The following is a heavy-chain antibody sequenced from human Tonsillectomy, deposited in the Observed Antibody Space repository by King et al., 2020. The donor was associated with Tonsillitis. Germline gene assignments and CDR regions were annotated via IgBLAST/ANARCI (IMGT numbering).Heavy chain of an antibody. CDR3: ARVSGIDSSGYYDAFDI. J-gene: IGHJ3*02. Sequence: VQLQESGPGLVKPSETLSLTCTVSGGSISSYYWSWIRQPAGKGLEWIGRIYTSGSTSYNPSLKSRVTMSVDTSKNQFSLKLSSVTAADTAVYYCARVSGIDSSGYYDAFDIWGQGTMVTVSS. V-gene: IGHV4-4*07. CDR2: IYTSGST. D-gene: IGHD3-22*01. CDR1: GGSISSYY.